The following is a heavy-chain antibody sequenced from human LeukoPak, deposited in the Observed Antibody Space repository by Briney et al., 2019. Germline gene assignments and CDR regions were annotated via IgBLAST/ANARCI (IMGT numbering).Heavy chain of an antibody. CDR3: ARDAQRGFDYSNSLQY. Sequence: GRSLTLSCAATGFTFSHYGMHWVRQAPGKGLAWVAVIWSDGTNRYYADSVKGRFTISRDDSRNTVYLQMNSLRPEDTGVYYCARDAQRGFDYSNSLQYWGQGTPVTVST. J-gene: IGHJ4*02. D-gene: IGHD4-11*01. V-gene: IGHV3-33*01. CDR1: GFTFSHYG. CDR2: IWSDGTNR.